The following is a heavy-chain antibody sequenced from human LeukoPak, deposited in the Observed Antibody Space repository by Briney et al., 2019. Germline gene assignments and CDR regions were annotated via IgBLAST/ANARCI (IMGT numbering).Heavy chain of an antibody. V-gene: IGHV4-39*01. D-gene: IGHD5-12*01. CDR1: GVSINSRAYY. CDR2: IHYSGST. J-gene: IGHJ4*02. CDR3: ASGYSGTAYHFDY. Sequence: SETLSLTCTVSGVSINSRAYYWDWIRQPPGEGLEWIGSIHYSGSTYSNPSFKSRVTISVDTSENQFSMKLSSVTAADTAVYYCASGYSGTAYHFDYWGQGTLVTVSS.